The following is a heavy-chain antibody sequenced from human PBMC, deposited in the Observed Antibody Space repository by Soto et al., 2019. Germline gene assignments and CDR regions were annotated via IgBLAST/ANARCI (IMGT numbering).Heavy chain of an antibody. CDR3: ARDQHHNWFDP. V-gene: IGHV1-8*01. CDR1: GYTFTSYD. Sequence: RASVKVSCKASGYTFTSYDINWVLQATGQGLEWMGWMNPNSGNTGYAQKFQGRVTMTRNTSISTAYMELSSLRSEETAVYYCARDQHHNWFDPWGQGTLVTSPQ. CDR2: MNPNSGNT. J-gene: IGHJ5*02.